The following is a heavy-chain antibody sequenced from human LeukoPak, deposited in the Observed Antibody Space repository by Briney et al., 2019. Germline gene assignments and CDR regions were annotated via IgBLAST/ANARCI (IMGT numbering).Heavy chain of an antibody. CDR1: GYTLTELS. Sequence: ASVKVSCKVSGYTLTELSMHCVRQAPGKGLEWMGGFDPEDGETIYAQKFQGRVTMTEDTSTDTAYMELSSLRSEDTAVYYCATHTLKWELHFDYWGQGTLVTVSS. V-gene: IGHV1-24*01. J-gene: IGHJ4*02. D-gene: IGHD1-26*01. CDR3: ATHTLKWELHFDY. CDR2: FDPEDGET.